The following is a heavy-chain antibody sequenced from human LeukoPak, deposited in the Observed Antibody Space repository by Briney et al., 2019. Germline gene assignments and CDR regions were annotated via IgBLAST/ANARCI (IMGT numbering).Heavy chain of an antibody. CDR3: ARPYYDTSGSY. Sequence: PGGSLRLSCAASGFTFSSYWMSWVRQAPGKGLEWVANIKQDGSEKYYVDSVKGRFTISRDNAKNTVSLQMNSLRAEDTAVYYCARPYYDTSGSYWGQGTLVTVFS. D-gene: IGHD3-22*01. CDR2: IKQDGSEK. J-gene: IGHJ4*02. V-gene: IGHV3-7*01. CDR1: GFTFSSYW.